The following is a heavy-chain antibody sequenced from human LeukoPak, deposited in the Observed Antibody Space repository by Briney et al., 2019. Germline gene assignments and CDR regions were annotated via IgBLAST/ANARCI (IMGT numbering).Heavy chain of an antibody. CDR1: GFTFSSYS. Sequence: PGGSLRLSRAASGFTFSSYSMNWVRQAPGKGLEWVSSISSSSSYIYYADSVKGRFTISRDNAKNSLYLQMNSLRAEDTAVYYCARDGADVVAATGGVGYWGQGTLVTVSS. CDR3: ARDGADVVAATGGVGY. V-gene: IGHV3-21*01. J-gene: IGHJ4*02. CDR2: ISSSSSYI. D-gene: IGHD2-15*01.